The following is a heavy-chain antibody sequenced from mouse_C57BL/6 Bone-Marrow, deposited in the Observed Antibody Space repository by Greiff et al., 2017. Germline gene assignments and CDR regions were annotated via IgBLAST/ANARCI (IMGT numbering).Heavy chain of an antibody. CDR1: GYTFTSYW. D-gene: IGHD2-3*01. CDR2: IYPGSGST. V-gene: IGHV1-55*01. J-gene: IGHJ4*01. Sequence: VQLQQPGAELVKPGASVKMSCKASGYTFTSYWITWVKQRPGQGLEWIGDIYPGSGSTNYNEKFKSKATLTVDTSSSTAYMQLSSLTSEDSAVYYCARLYDGYWYAMDYWGQGTSVTVSS. CDR3: ARLYDGYWYAMDY.